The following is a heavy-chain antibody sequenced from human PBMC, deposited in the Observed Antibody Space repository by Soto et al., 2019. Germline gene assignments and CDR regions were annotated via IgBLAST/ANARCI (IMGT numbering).Heavy chain of an antibody. J-gene: IGHJ5*02. D-gene: IGHD3-16*01. CDR3: ARDDYKDGGNNWFDP. V-gene: IGHV4-34*01. CDR1: GGSFRNYY. CDR2: VNHSGEA. Sequence: SETLSLTCGVYGGSFRNYYWIWVRQPPGKGLEWIGEVNHSGEATYNPSLQSRVTISLDTSNNQFSLKLNAVTAADTAVYYCARDDYKDGGNNWFDPWGQGTLVTVSS.